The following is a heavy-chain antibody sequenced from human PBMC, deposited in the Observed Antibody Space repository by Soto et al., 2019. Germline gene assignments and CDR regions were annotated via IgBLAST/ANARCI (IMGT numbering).Heavy chain of an antibody. J-gene: IGHJ2*01. CDR2: IYHSGST. Sequence: QLQLQESGSGLVKPSQTLSLTCAVSGGSISSGGYSWSWIRQPPGKGLEWIGYIYHSGSTYYNPSLKSRVTISVDRAKNQFSLKLSSVTAADTAVYYCARKRTNLDITGTTPYWYFDLWGRGTLVTVSS. CDR3: ARKRTNLDITGTTPYWYFDL. CDR1: GGSISSGGYS. D-gene: IGHD1-7*01. V-gene: IGHV4-30-2*01.